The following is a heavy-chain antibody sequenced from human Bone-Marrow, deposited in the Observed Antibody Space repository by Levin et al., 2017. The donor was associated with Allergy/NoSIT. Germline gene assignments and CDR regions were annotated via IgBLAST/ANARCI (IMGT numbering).Heavy chain of an antibody. Sequence: GESLKISCAASEFNFSSYGMHWVRQAPGKGLEWVAVIWHDGTNEYYEDSVKGRFIISRDNAKNTVDLQMNSLKVEDSAVYYCARDPSRIATFGLAHFGQYGMDVWGQGTTVTVSS. CDR1: EFNFSSYG. CDR3: ARDPSRIATFGLAHFGQYGMDV. V-gene: IGHV3-33*01. CDR2: IWHDGTNE. J-gene: IGHJ6*02. D-gene: IGHD3-3*01.